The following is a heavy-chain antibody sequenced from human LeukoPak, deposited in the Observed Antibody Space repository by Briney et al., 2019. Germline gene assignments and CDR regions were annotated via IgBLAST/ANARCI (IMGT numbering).Heavy chain of an antibody. J-gene: IGHJ5*02. V-gene: IGHV4-61*02. Sequence: NPSETLSLTCTVSGGSISSGSYYWSWIRQPAGKGLEWIGRIYTSGSTNYNPSLKSRVTISVDTSKNQFSLKLSSVTAADTAVYYCARDSWNWFDPWGQGTQVTVSS. CDR2: IYTSGST. CDR1: GGSISSGSYY. CDR3: ARDSWNWFDP.